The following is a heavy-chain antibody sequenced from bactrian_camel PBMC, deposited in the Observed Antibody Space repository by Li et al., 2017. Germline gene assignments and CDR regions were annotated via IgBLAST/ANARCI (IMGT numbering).Heavy chain of an antibody. CDR2: IVRDGSG. V-gene: IGHV3S10*01. D-gene: IGHD4*01. CDR1: GFTFGTLS. J-gene: IGHJ4*01. CDR3: AAEVTSWPAQPVIPCISEFTH. Sequence: QLVESGGGLVQPGGSLRLSCAASGFTFGTLSMSWVRQAPGKGLEWVSSIVRDGSGYTADSVKGRFTISQDTAKKAIYLQMNSLKPEDTGVYYCAAEVTSWPAQPVIPCISEFTHWGQGTQVTVS.